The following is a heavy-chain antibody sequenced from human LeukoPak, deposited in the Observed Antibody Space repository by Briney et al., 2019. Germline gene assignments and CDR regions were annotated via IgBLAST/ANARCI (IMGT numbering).Heavy chain of an antibody. CDR3: ARDNRSGSYSQSYS. V-gene: IGHV3-20*04. CDR2: INWNGGST. Sequence: GGSLRLSCAASGFTFDDYGMSWVRQAPGKGLEWVSGINWNGGSTGYADSVKGRFTISRDNAKNSLYLQMNSLRAEDTALYYCARDNRSGSYSQSYSWGQGTLVTVYS. J-gene: IGHJ4*02. D-gene: IGHD1-26*01. CDR1: GFTFDDYG.